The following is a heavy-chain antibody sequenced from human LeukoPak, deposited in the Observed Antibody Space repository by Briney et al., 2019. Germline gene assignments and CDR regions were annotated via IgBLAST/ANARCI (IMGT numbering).Heavy chain of an antibody. CDR2: ISTTGTTV. CDR3: AKGHTYGMI. CDR1: GFTFSDFY. J-gene: IGHJ4*02. Sequence: PGGSPRLSCAASGFTFSDFYMSWLRQTPGKGLEWVSYISTTGTTVDYADSVKGRFTISRDNAKGSLYLQMNNLGADDTAVYYCAKGHTYGMIWGQGTLVTVSS. D-gene: IGHD2-8*01. V-gene: IGHV3-11*01.